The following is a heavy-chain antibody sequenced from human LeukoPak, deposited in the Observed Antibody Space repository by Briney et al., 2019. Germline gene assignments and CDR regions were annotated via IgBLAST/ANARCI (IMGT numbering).Heavy chain of an antibody. V-gene: IGHV3-23*01. CDR1: GFTFSDYY. J-gene: IGHJ6*02. CDR3: AKDPVVVTAMRRYYYGMDV. CDR2: ISGSGGST. D-gene: IGHD2-21*02. Sequence: GGSLRLSCAASGFTFSDYYMSWIRQAPGKGLEWVSAISGSGGSTYYADSVKGRFTISRDNSKNTLYLQMNSLRAEDTAVYYCAKDPVVVTAMRRYYYGMDVWGQGTTVTVSS.